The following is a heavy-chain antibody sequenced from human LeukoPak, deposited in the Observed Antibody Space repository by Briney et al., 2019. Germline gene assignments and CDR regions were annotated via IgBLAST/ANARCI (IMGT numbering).Heavy chain of an antibody. CDR1: GGSISSYY. J-gene: IGHJ3*02. D-gene: IGHD5-24*01. V-gene: IGHV4-59*01. Sequence: SETLSLTCTVSGGSISSYYWSWLRQPPGKGLEWIGYIYYSGSTNYNPSLKSRVTISVDTSKNQFSLKLSSVTAADTAVYYCASSSERWLQFWRLGAFDIWGQGTMVTVSS. CDR3: ASSSERWLQFWRLGAFDI. CDR2: IYYSGST.